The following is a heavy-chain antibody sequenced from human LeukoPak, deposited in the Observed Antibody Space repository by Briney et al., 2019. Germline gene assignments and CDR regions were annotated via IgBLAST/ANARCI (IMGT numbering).Heavy chain of an antibody. CDR3: ARVTDYYDSSGYFSPYFDY. J-gene: IGHJ4*02. V-gene: IGHV3-74*01. Sequence: GGSLRLSCAASGFTFNRYWIHWVRQAPGKGLEWVSRINPDESTTTYADSVKGRFTISRDNAKNTVYLQMNSLRAEDTAVYYCARVTDYYDSSGYFSPYFDYWGQGTLVTVSS. CDR1: GFTFNRYW. D-gene: IGHD3-22*01. CDR2: INPDESTT.